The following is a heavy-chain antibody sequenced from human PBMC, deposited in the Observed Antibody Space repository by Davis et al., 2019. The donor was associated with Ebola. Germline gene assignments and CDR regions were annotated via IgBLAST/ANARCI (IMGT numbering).Heavy chain of an antibody. Sequence: MPSETLSLTCAVYGGSFSGYYWSWIRQPPGKGLDWIGEINHSGSTNYNPSLKSRVTISVDTSKNQFSLKLSSVTAADTAVYYCARAGGSYYLNRFDPWGQGTLVTVSS. D-gene: IGHD1-26*01. CDR2: INHSGST. CDR1: GGSFSGYY. V-gene: IGHV4-34*01. J-gene: IGHJ5*02. CDR3: ARAGGSYYLNRFDP.